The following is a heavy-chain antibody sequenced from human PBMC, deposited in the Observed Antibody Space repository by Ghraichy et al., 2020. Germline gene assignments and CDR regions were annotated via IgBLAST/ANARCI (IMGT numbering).Heavy chain of an antibody. CDR3: ARLRPFDY. CDR2: INQGGSET. J-gene: IGHJ4*02. CDR1: GFTFSNYW. Sequence: GGSLRLSCAASGFTFSNYWMSWVRQAPGKGLEWVANINQGGSETYYMDSVKGRFTISRDNAKNSLYLQMNSLRAEDTAVYYCARLRPFDYWGQGTLVTVSS. V-gene: IGHV3-7*01.